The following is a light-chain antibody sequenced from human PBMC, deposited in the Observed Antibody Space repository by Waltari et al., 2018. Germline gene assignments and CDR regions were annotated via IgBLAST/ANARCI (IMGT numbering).Light chain of an antibody. V-gene: IGKV1-5*03. CDR1: QRISYW. CDR3: QQYNTFKYT. J-gene: IGKJ2*01. CDR2: KAS. Sequence: DIQMTQSPSTLSASVGDSVTITCRASQRISYWLAWYQQKPGKAPKLLIYKASTLESGVPSRFSGSGFGTEFTLTISSLEPDDFPTYYCQQYNTFKYTFGQGTKLEI.